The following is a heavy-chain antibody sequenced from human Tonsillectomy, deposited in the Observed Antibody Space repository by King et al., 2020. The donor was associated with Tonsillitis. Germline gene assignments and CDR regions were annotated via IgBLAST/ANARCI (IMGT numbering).Heavy chain of an antibody. V-gene: IGHV3-21*06. J-gene: IGHJ6*02. CDR3: AREGGINGPPGDHYHGMDV. Sequence: EVQLVESGGGLVKPGGSLRLSCAASGFTFSSYSMNWVRQAPGKGLEWVSSISSGSSYIHYADSVKGRFTISRDNAKNSLYLQMNSLRAEDTAVYYCAREGGINGPPGDHYHGMDVWGQGTTVTVSS. D-gene: IGHD2-15*01. CDR2: ISSGSSYI. CDR1: GFTFSSYS.